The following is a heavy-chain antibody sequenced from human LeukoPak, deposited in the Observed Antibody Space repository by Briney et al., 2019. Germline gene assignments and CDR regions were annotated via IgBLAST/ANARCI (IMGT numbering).Heavy chain of an antibody. CDR2: ISYDGSNK. V-gene: IGHV3-30*18. CDR1: GFTFSSYG. J-gene: IGHJ4*02. CDR3: AKDIESSSWYEVDY. D-gene: IGHD6-13*01. Sequence: GGSLRLSCAASGFTFSSYGMHWVRQAPGKGLEWVAVISYDGSNKYYADSVKGRFTISRDNSKNTLYLQMNSLRAEDTAVYYCAKDIESSSWYEVDYWGQGTLVTVSS.